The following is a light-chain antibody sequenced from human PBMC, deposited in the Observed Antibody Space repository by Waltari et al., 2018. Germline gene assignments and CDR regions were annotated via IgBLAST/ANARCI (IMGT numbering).Light chain of an antibody. CDR3: CSYAGTWV. V-gene: IGLV2-11*01. Sequence: QSALTQPRSVSGSPGQSVTISCTGTGSDVGDYNSVSWYQQHPGKAPKLVIYDVTKRPCGVPDRFSGSKSGNSASLTVSGLQAEDEADYYCCSYAGTWVFGGGTKLTVL. CDR2: DVT. CDR1: GSDVGDYNS. J-gene: IGLJ3*02.